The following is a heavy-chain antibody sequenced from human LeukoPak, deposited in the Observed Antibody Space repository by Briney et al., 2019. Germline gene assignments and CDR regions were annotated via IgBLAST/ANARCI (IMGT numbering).Heavy chain of an antibody. Sequence: SVTVSFKASGGTFSIYAISWVRQAPGQGLEWMGGIIPIFGTANYAQKFQGRVTITADESTSTAYMELSSLRSEDTAVYYCARERYCSSTSCPGDWFDPWGQGTLVTVSS. V-gene: IGHV1-69*13. CDR2: IIPIFGTA. D-gene: IGHD2-2*01. CDR1: GGTFSIYA. J-gene: IGHJ5*02. CDR3: ARERYCSSTSCPGDWFDP.